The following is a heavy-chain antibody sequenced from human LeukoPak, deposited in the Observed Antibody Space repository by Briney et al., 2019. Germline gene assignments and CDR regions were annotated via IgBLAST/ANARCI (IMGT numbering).Heavy chain of an antibody. CDR2: INPNSGGT. CDR3: ARDANNYYDSSGYYYYFDY. Sequence: ASVKVSCKASGYTFTGYYMHWVRQAPGQGLEWMGWINPNSGGTNYAQKFQGRVTMTRDTSISTAYMELSRLRSDDTAVYYCARDANNYYDSSGYYYYFDYWGQGTLVTVS. D-gene: IGHD3-22*01. V-gene: IGHV1-2*02. CDR1: GYTFTGYY. J-gene: IGHJ4*02.